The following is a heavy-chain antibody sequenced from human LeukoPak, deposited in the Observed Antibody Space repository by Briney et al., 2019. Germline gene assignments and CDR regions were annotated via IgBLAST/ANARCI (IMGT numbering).Heavy chain of an antibody. CDR3: ARGSSGDGYNYYYYYYMDV. J-gene: IGHJ6*03. CDR1: GYTFTSYD. CDR2: MNPNSGNT. V-gene: IGHV1-8*01. D-gene: IGHD5-24*01. Sequence: ASVKVSCKASGYTFTSYDINWVRQATGQGLEWMGWMNPNSGNTGYAQKFQGRVTMTRNTSISTDYMELSSLRSEDTAVYYCARGSSGDGYNYYYYYYMDVWGKGTTVTVSS.